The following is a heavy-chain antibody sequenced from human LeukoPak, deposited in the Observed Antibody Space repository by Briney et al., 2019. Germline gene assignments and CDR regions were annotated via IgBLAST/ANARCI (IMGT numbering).Heavy chain of an antibody. CDR3: ARDGRAAY. J-gene: IGHJ4*02. CDR2: ISSGSSNI. V-gene: IGHV3-48*01. Sequence: AGSLTLSCAASESTFSSYSMIGVRQAPGKWLEWISYISSGSSNIYYTSSMKRRFTISIDNAKNSMYLQMNRLRVEATAVYYCARDGRAAYWGQGTLVTVSS. D-gene: IGHD2-15*01. CDR1: ESTFSSYS.